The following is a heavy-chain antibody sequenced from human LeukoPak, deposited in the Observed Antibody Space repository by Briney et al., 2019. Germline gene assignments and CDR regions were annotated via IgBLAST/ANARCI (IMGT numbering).Heavy chain of an antibody. V-gene: IGHV3-9*01. CDR1: GFTFSSYE. CDR3: AKGKSLRDYFDY. CDR2: ISWNSGSI. Sequence: PGGSLRLSCAASGFTFSSYEMNWVRQAPGKGLEWVSGISWNSGSIGYADSVKGRFTISRDNAKNSLYLQMNSLRAEDTALYYCAKGKSLRDYFDYWGQGTLVTVSS. J-gene: IGHJ4*02. D-gene: IGHD1-26*01.